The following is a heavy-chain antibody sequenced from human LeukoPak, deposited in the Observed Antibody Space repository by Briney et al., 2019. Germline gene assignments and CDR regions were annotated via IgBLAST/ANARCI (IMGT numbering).Heavy chain of an antibody. CDR3: AKFRARGAFDI. Sequence: PVGSLRLSCAASGFTFSTSDMGWVRQAPGKGLVWVSSISGIGGTTFYAAQVKGRFTISRHNSKTTLYMKMTSLSPADTAVYYCAKFRARGAFDIWGQGTMVTVSS. CDR1: GFTFSTSD. V-gene: IGHV3-23*01. J-gene: IGHJ3*02. CDR2: ISGIGGTT.